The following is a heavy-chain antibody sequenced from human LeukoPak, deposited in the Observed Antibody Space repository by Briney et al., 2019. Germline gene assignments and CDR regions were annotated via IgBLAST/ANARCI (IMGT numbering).Heavy chain of an antibody. CDR1: GYTFTSYD. J-gene: IGHJ5*02. D-gene: IGHD3-3*01. V-gene: IGHV1-8*03. Sequence: ASVKVSCKASGYTFTSYDINWVRQATGQGLEWMGWMNPNSGNTGYAQKFQGRVTITRNTSISTAYMELSSLRSEDTAAYYCARVSRRITIFGVVISRWFDPWGQGTLVTVSS. CDR2: MNPNSGNT. CDR3: ARVSRRITIFGVVISRWFDP.